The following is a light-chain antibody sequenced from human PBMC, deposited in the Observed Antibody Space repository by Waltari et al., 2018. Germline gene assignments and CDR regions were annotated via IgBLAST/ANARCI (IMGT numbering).Light chain of an antibody. CDR1: SSDVGGYNY. CDR3: SSYTTNTFVV. Sequence: QSALTQPASVSGSPGPSITLSCAGTSSDVGGYNYVPWYQQHPGKAPKLLIYDVSQWPSGASNRFSGSKSGNTASLTISGLQAEDEADYYCSSYTTNTFVVFGGGTKLTVL. CDR2: DVS. J-gene: IGLJ2*01. V-gene: IGLV2-14*03.